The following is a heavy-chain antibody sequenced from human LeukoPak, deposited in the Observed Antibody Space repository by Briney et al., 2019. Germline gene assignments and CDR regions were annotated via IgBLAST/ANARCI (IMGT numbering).Heavy chain of an antibody. Sequence: GGSLRLSCAASGFTFSSYNMNWVRQAPGKGLEWVSSISSSSRYKYYADSVKGRFTISRDNAKNSLYLQMNSLRAEDTAIYYCAKNGDRGAYCSGGTCYPYYYYYMDVWGKGTTVTISS. D-gene: IGHD2-15*01. V-gene: IGHV3-21*04. CDR1: GFTFSSYN. CDR3: AKNGDRGAYCSGGTCYPYYYYYMDV. CDR2: ISSSSRYK. J-gene: IGHJ6*03.